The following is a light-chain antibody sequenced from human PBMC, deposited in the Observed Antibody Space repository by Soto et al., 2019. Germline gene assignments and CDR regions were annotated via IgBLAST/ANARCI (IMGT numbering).Light chain of an antibody. J-gene: IGLJ1*01. CDR3: CSYAGSLYV. CDR2: DVS. V-gene: IGLV2-11*01. CDR1: SSDVGGYNY. Sequence: ALTQPRSVSGSPGQSVTISCTGTSSDVGGYNYVSWYQQHPGKAPKLMIYDVSKRTSGVHDRFSGSKSGNTASLTTSGIQAEDEADYYCCSYAGSLYVFGTGTKLTV.